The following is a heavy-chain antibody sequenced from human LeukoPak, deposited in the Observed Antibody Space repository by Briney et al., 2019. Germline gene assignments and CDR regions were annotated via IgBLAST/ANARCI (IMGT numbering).Heavy chain of an antibody. J-gene: IGHJ4*02. Sequence: SETLSLTCTVSGGSISSYYWSWIRQPPGKGLEWIGYIYYSGSTNYNPSLKSRVTISVDTSKNQFSLKLSSVTAADTAVYYCARGPYGGIAAAGYTDYWGQGTLVTVSS. CDR3: ARGPYGGIAAAGYTDY. D-gene: IGHD6-13*01. V-gene: IGHV4-59*01. CDR2: IYYSGST. CDR1: GGSISSYY.